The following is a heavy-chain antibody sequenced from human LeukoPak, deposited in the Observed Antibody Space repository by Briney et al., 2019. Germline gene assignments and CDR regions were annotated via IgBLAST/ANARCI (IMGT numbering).Heavy chain of an antibody. D-gene: IGHD2-15*01. V-gene: IGHV3-7*01. J-gene: IGHJ4*02. Sequence: GGSLRLSCRDSGFSFSNYWMNWVRQAPGKGLEWVANIKYDGSVINYVDSVKGRFTISRDNAQNSLYLQMNSLRVEDSALYYCATDRGLLTFDYWGQGTLVTVSS. CDR3: ATDRGLLTFDY. CDR2: IKYDGSVI. CDR1: GFSFSNYW.